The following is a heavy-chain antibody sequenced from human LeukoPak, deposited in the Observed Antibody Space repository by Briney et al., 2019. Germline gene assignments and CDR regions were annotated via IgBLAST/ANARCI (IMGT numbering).Heavy chain of an antibody. CDR3: AKDRGY. V-gene: IGHV3-23*01. J-gene: IGHJ4*02. CDR2: ISGSGDTT. Sequence: GGSLRLSCAASGLTFSTYGMTWVRLVPGKGLEWVSGISGSGDTTYYADSVKGRFTISRDNSKSTLYLQMNSLRVEDTAVYYCAKDRGYWGQGTLVTVSS. CDR1: GLTFSTYG.